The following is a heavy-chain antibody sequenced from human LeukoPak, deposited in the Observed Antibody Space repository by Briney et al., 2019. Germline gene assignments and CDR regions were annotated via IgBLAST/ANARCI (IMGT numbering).Heavy chain of an antibody. D-gene: IGHD2-15*01. J-gene: IGHJ4*02. Sequence: PGGSLRLSCAASGFTFSSTWMNWVRQTPGEGLEWVANIKPDGSEKYYVDSVKGRFTISRDNAKNSLYLQMNSLRAEDTAVYYCAKDIACFDYWGQGTLVTVSS. V-gene: IGHV3-7*01. CDR1: GFTFSSTW. CDR2: IKPDGSEK. CDR3: AKDIACFDY.